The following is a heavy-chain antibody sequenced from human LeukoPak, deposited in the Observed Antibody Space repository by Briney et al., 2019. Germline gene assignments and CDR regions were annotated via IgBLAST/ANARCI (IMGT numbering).Heavy chain of an antibody. CDR2: IGFDGSNK. CDR3: AKEGDFWSGYSYYYYMDV. V-gene: IGHV3-30*02. Sequence: GGSLRLSCAASGFTFSSYAMHWVRQAPGKGLEWVAFIGFDGSNKYYADSVKGRFTISRDNSKNTLYLQMNSLRAEDTAVYYCAKEGDFWSGYSYYYYMDVWGKGTTVIVSS. J-gene: IGHJ6*03. D-gene: IGHD3-3*01. CDR1: GFTFSSYA.